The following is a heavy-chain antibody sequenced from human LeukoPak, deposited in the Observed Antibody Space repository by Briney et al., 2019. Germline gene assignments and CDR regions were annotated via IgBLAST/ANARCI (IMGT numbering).Heavy chain of an antibody. J-gene: IGHJ3*02. Sequence: GGSLRLSCAASGFTFSSYAMSWVRRAPGKGLEWVSVIYVGGSSYSADSVKGRFTISRDNSKNTLYLQMNSLRAEDTAVYYCAREALFYDFWSGYSGVGAFGIWGQGTMVTVSS. CDR3: AREALFYDFWSGYSGVGAFGI. D-gene: IGHD3-3*01. CDR2: IYVGGSS. V-gene: IGHV3-23*03. CDR1: GFTFSSYA.